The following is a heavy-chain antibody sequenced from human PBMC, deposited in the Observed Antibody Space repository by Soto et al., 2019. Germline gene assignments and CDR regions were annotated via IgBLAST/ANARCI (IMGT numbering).Heavy chain of an antibody. J-gene: IGHJ4*02. Sequence: SLKVSCKASGYTFTGYYMHWVRQAPGQGLEWMGWINPNSGGTNYAQKFQGRVTMTRDTSISTAYMELSRLRSDDTAVYYCASIGSVITFGGVIPINYWGQGTLVTVSS. CDR2: INPNSGGT. D-gene: IGHD3-16*02. CDR3: ASIGSVITFGGVIPINY. V-gene: IGHV1-2*02. CDR1: GYTFTGYY.